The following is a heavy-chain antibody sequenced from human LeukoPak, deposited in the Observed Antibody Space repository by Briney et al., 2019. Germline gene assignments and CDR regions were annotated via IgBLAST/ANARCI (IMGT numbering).Heavy chain of an antibody. CDR1: GYTFTSYY. J-gene: IGHJ4*02. V-gene: IGHV1-46*01. Sequence: ASVTVSFTASGYTFTSYYMHWVRQAPGQGLEWMGIINPSGGSTSYAQKFQGRVTMTRDMSTSTVYMELSSLRSEDTAVSYCAREINPYVFWSGYQEVDYWGQGTLVTVSS. CDR2: INPSGGST. D-gene: IGHD3-3*01. CDR3: AREINPYVFWSGYQEVDY.